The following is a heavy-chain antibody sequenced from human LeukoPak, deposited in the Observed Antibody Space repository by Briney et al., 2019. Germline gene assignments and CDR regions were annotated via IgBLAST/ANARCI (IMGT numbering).Heavy chain of an antibody. CDR3: ARDREYSSSGLVWFDP. D-gene: IGHD6-6*01. V-gene: IGHV4-59*12. J-gene: IGHJ5*02. Sequence: PSETLSLTCTVSGGSSSSYSWSWIRQPPGKGLEWIGYIYYSGSTNYNPSLKSRVTISVDTSENQFSLKLTSVTAADTAVYYCARDREYSSSGLVWFDPWGHGILVTVSS. CDR2: IYYSGST. CDR1: GGSSSSYS.